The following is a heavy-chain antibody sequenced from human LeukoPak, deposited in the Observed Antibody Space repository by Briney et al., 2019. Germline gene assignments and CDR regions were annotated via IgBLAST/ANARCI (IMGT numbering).Heavy chain of an antibody. CDR1: GGSISSYY. D-gene: IGHD6-13*01. V-gene: IGHV4-59*12. J-gene: IGHJ5*02. CDR3: ARVAPGIAAAGGWFDP. Sequence: PSETLSLTCTVSGGSISSYYWSWIRQPPGKGLEWIGYIYYSGSTYYNPSLKSRVTISVDRSKNQFSLKLSSVTAADTAVYYCARVAPGIAAAGGWFDPWGQGTLVTVSS. CDR2: IYYSGST.